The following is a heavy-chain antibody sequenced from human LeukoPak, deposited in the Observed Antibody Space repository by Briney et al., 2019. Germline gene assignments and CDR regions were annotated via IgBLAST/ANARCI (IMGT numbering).Heavy chain of an antibody. CDR3: AKGCGGGTSCYYIDY. J-gene: IGHJ4*02. CDR2: ISHDGSHE. D-gene: IGHD2-15*01. CDR1: GFTFSSHG. Sequence: GGSLRLSCAASGFTFSSHGLHWVRQAPGKGLEWVAVISHDGSHENYADSVKGRFTVSRDNSKNTLYLQMNGLRPEDTAVYYCAKGCGGGTSCYYIDYWGQGTLVTVSS. V-gene: IGHV3-30*18.